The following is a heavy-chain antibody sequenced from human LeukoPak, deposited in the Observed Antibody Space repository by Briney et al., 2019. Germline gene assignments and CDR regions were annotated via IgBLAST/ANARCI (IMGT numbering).Heavy chain of an antibody. D-gene: IGHD1-7*01. V-gene: IGHV4-39*01. CDR2: VYYSGST. Sequence: SETLSLTCTVSGGSISSSSYYWGWIRQPPGKGLEWIGSVYYSGSTYYNPSLKSRVTISVDTSKNQFSLKLSSVTAADTAVYYCASLYNWNYGIDYWGQGTLVTVSS. J-gene: IGHJ4*02. CDR3: ASLYNWNYGIDY. CDR1: GGSISSSSYY.